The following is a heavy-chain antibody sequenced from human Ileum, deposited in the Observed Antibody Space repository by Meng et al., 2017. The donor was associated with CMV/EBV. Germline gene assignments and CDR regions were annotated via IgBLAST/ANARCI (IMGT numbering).Heavy chain of an antibody. Sequence: GGSLRLSCAAAGFTLSNYGVHWVRQAPGKGLEWVASMSRDGNYKHYADSVKGRFTISRDNSKNTLYLQMNSLRTEDTAVYYCAKGSGGNSIYFESWGQGALVTVSS. D-gene: IGHD1-14*01. CDR2: MSRDGNYK. V-gene: IGHV3-30*04. CDR3: AKGSGGNSIYFES. J-gene: IGHJ4*02. CDR1: GFTLSNYG.